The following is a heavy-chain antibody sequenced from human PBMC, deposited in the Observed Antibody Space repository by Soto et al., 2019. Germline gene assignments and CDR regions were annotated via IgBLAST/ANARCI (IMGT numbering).Heavy chain of an antibody. J-gene: IGHJ5*02. CDR2: ISSSSSYI. CDR3: ARGLRLNYDSPFDP. D-gene: IGHD3-3*01. Sequence: GGSLRLSCAASGFTFSSYSMNWVRQAPGKGLEWVSSISSSSSYIYYADSVKGRFTISRDNAKNSLYLQMNSLRAEDTAVYYCARGLRLNYDSPFDPWGQGTLVTVSS. CDR1: GFTFSSYS. V-gene: IGHV3-21*01.